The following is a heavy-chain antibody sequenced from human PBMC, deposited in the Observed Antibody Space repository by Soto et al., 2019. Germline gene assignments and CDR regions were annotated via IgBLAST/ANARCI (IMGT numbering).Heavy chain of an antibody. J-gene: IGHJ5*01. V-gene: IGHV4-30-4*01. CDR3: VRSADQNWFDS. Sequence: PSETLSLTCTVSGGSISSGDYYWSWIRQSPGKGLEWIGYIYHDGSTYYNSSLKTRVTISVDTSKNQFSLKLSSVTAADTAVYYCVRSADQNWFDSWGQGTLVTV. CDR1: GGSISSGDYY. CDR2: IYHDGST.